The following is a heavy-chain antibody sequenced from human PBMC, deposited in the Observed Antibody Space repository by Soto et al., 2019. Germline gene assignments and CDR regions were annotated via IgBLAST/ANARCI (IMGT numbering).Heavy chain of an antibody. CDR1: GNTFSTAY. CDR3: ARTIRTGPHTVFDY. Sequence: QVQLVQSGAEVKKPGASVRVSCTDSGNTFSTAYMHWIRKAPGQGLELMGVINPPGDSPSYAQKFQGRSTITRDTSQTTYLELSSLTSEDTSVYICARTIRTGPHTVFDYWGQGTLVTVSS. J-gene: IGHJ4*02. CDR2: INPPGDSP. V-gene: IGHV1-46*01. D-gene: IGHD1-1*01.